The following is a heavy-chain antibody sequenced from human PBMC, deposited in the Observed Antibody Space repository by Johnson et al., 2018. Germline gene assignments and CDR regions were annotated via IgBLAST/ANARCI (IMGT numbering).Heavy chain of an antibody. D-gene: IGHD3-10*01. CDR3: AKDSYGSYYYYGMDV. J-gene: IGHJ6*02. Sequence: QVQLVQSGGGVVQPGRSLRLSCAVSGFTFSYYAMHWVRQAPGKGLEWVAVLSYDGNNKYYADSVKGRFTSSRDNSKNTLYLQMNSLRAEDTAMYYCAKDSYGSYYYYGMDVWGQGTTVTVSS. CDR1: GFTFSYYA. V-gene: IGHV3-30*04. CDR2: LSYDGNNK.